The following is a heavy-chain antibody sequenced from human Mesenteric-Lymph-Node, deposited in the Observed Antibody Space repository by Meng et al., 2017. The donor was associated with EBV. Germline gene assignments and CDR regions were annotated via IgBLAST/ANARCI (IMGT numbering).Heavy chain of an antibody. CDR1: GRSLSSGSHY. CDR3: AGSGSGSYYAIYYFDF. Sequence: LQGRGSGVVTASGTLSLPAMLSGRSLSSGSHYWSWIRQHPEKGLEWIGYIYYSWSTKYNPPLKSRVTMSVDTSKNQFPLRLNSVTAADTAVYYCAGSGSGSYYAIYYFDFWGQGTLVTVSS. D-gene: IGHD3-10*01. J-gene: IGHJ4*02. CDR2: IYYSWST. V-gene: IGHV4-61*01.